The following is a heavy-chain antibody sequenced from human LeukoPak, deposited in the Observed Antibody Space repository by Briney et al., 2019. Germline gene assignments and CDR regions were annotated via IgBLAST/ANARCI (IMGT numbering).Heavy chain of an antibody. CDR3: ARDSRRYYGLFDP. V-gene: IGHV4-4*07. Sequence: PSETLSLTCTVSGDSISNYDWSWIRQPAGKGLEWIGRIYSSGSTKYNPSLKSRVTMSVDTSKNQFSLKLSPVTAADTAVYYCARDSRRYYGLFDPWGQGTLVTVS. J-gene: IGHJ5*02. D-gene: IGHD3-22*01. CDR1: GDSISNYD. CDR2: IYSSGST.